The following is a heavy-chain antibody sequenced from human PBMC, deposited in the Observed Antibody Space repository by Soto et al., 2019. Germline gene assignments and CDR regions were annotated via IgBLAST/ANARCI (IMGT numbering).Heavy chain of an antibody. V-gene: IGHV4-59*12. CDR3: VRVGVGIGNHFES. J-gene: IGHJ4*02. D-gene: IGHD1-26*01. Sequence: ETLSLTCSVSNGSISGFYWTWIRQPPGKILEWIGYIHYSGRTDYNPSLTSRATMSVDTSKNQFSLNLKSITAADTAVYYCVRVGVGIGNHFESWGRGTLVTVSS. CDR2: IHYSGRT. CDR1: NGSISGFY.